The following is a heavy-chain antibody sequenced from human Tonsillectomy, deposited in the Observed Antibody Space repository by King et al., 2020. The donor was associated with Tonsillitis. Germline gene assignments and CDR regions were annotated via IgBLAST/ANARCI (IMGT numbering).Heavy chain of an antibody. CDR1: GFTFSSYG. D-gene: IGHD6-19*01. CDR2: ISYDGNNK. CDR3: AKGHSSGWFYFDS. Sequence: VQLVESGGGVVQPGRSLRLFCAASGFTFSSYGMHWVRQAPGTGREWGAVISYDGNNKYNAGSVKGGFTISRDNSKNTLYLQMNSLRGEDTAVYYCAKGHSSGWFYFDSWGQGTLVTVSS. J-gene: IGHJ4*02. V-gene: IGHV3-30*18.